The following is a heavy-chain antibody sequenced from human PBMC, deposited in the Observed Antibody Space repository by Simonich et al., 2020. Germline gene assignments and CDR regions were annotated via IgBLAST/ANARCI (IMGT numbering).Heavy chain of an antibody. CDR2: IYYKGST. D-gene: IGHD1-26*01. Sequence: QVQLQESGPVLVKPSETLSLTCTVSGGSISSYYLSWIRQPPGKGLEWFGDIYYKGSTNYNPTLKSRVTISVDTSKHQFSLKLSSVTAADTAVYYCARSLGYYYYSYGMDVWGQGTTVTVSS. J-gene: IGHJ6*02. CDR1: GGSISSYY. CDR3: ARSLGYYYYSYGMDV. V-gene: IGHV4-59*08.